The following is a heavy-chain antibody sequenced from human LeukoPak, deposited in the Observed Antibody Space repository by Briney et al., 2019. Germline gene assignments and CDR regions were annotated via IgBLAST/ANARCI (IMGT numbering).Heavy chain of an antibody. V-gene: IGHV3-21*01. D-gene: IGHD6-13*01. CDR2: ISSSSSSI. CDR3: ARDGSWDPFDY. CDR1: GFTFSIYS. J-gene: IGHJ4*02. Sequence: PGGSLRLSCAASGFTFSIYSMNWVRQAPGKGLEWVSSISSSSSSIYYADSVKGRFTISRDNAKNSLYLQMNSLRAEDTAVYYCARDGSWDPFDYWGQGTLVTVSS.